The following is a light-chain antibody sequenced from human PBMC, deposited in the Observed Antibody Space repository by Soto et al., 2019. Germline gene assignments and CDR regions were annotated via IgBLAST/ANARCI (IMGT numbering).Light chain of an antibody. CDR2: GNN. CDR1: SSNIGAGFD. CDR3: QAFWL. V-gene: IGLV1-40*01. J-gene: IGLJ3*02. Sequence: QSVLTQPPSASGAPGQRVTISCTGSSSNIGAGFDVHWYQQFPGTAPKLLIYGNNNRPSGVPDRFSGSKSDTSASLTITGLQAEDEADYYCQAFWLFGGGTKLTVL.